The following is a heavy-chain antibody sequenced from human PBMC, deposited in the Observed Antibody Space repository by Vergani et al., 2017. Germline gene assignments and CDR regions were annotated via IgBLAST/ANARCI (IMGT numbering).Heavy chain of an antibody. J-gene: IGHJ4*02. CDR3: GRGYGGNSGYFDY. D-gene: IGHD4-23*01. CDR2: IWYDGSQR. Sequence: QVQLVESGGGVVQPGGSLRLSCAVSGFIFKNYGMHCVRQAPGRGLEWVAVIWYDGSQRYYVDSVKGRFTISRDDSKNTLYLQMNGLRAEDTAVYYCGRGYGGNSGYFDYWGQGTLVIVSS. V-gene: IGHV3-33*01. CDR1: GFIFKNYG.